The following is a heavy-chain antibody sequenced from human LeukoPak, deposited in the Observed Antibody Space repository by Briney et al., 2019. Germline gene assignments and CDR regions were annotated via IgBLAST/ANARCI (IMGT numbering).Heavy chain of an antibody. CDR2: IIPILGIA. V-gene: IGHV1-69*04. CDR1: GGTFSSYA. D-gene: IGHD3-22*01. CDR3: ARVPVYYDSSGYYLDY. Sequence: SVKVSCKASGGTFSSYAISWVRQAPGQGLEWMGRIIPILGIANYAQKFQGRVTITADKSTSTAYMELSSLRSEDTAVYYCARVPVYYDSSGYYLDYWGQGTLVTVSS. J-gene: IGHJ4*02.